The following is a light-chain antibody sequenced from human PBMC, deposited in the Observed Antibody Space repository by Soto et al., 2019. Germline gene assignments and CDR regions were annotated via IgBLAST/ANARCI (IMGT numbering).Light chain of an antibody. Sequence: QSVLTQPSSVSGSPGQSVTISCIGTSSDVGGYDYVSWFQQHPDKAPKVILSDVNKRPSGVPDRFSGSKSGNTASLTISGLRAEDEADYYCCSFAGRYSYVFGTGTKVTVL. J-gene: IGLJ1*01. CDR3: CSFAGRYSYV. V-gene: IGLV2-11*01. CDR1: SSDVGGYDY. CDR2: DVN.